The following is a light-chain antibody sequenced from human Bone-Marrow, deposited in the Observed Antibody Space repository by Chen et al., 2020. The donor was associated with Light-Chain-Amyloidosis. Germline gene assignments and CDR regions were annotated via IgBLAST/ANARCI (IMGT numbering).Light chain of an antibody. V-gene: IGLV3-19*01. J-gene: IGLJ3*02. CDR3: NSRDSSGIHQV. Sequence: SSELTQDPAVSVALGQTVRITCQVDSIRIYYATWYQQKPGQAPLLVIYGKNNRPSGIPDRFSGSSSGNTASLTITGAQAEDEADYYCNSRDSSGIHQVFGGGTKLTVL. CDR1: SIRIYY. CDR2: GKN.